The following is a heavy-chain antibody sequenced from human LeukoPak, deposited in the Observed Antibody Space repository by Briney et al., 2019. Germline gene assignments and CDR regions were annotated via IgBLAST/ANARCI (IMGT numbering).Heavy chain of an antibody. V-gene: IGHV3-30*04. CDR2: VSYDGRNK. J-gene: IGHJ4*02. CDR3: ARDLGYIVGAIAYYLDY. CDR1: GFTFSDYA. Sequence: PGGSLRLSCAASGFTFSDYAMHWVRQAPGKGLEWVAVVSYDGRNKYYADSVKGRFTISRDNSKNTVYLQINSLRAEDTAIYYCARDLGYIVGAIAYYLDYWGQGTLVTVSS. D-gene: IGHD1-26*01.